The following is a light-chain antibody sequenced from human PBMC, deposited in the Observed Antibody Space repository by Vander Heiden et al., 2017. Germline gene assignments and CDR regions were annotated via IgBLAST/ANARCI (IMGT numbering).Light chain of an antibody. CDR3: QLDNTYRLT. J-gene: IGKJ4*01. V-gene: IGKV1-5*03. Sequence: DIQMTQSPSTLSASVGDRVTITCRASQSISSWLAWYQQKLGKAPKLLIYKASSLESGVPSRFPRSGSGTEFTLTISSLHPDDFTTYYCQLDNTYRLTFGGRTKVEIK. CDR2: KAS. CDR1: QSISSW.